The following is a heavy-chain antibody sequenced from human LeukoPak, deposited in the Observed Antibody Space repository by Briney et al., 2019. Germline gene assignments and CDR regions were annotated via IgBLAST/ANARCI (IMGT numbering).Heavy chain of an antibody. CDR1: RFTFSNYA. D-gene: IGHD4-17*01. CDR3: ARGWAYTVTSPPGY. CDR2: ISSDGSNK. V-gene: IGHV3-30-3*01. Sequence: PGRSLRLSCAASRFTFSNYAMHWVRQAPGKGLEWVAVISSDGSNKYYADSVKGRFTISRDNSKNTLSLQMNSLRVVDTAVYYCARGWAYTVTSPPGYWGQGTLVTVSS. J-gene: IGHJ4*02.